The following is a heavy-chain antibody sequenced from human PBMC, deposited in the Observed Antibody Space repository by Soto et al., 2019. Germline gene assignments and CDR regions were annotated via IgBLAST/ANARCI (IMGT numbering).Heavy chain of an antibody. Sequence: SETLSLTCTVSGGSVSSGAYSWSWTRQPPGKGLEWIGSVYYTGSTNYNPSLKSRVTVSLDMSKNQVALKLSSVTAADTAVYYCARHRLTFVYGMEVWGQGTRSPSP. CDR2: VYYTGST. CDR3: ARHRLTFVYGMEV. V-gene: IGHV4-61*08. J-gene: IGHJ6*02. D-gene: IGHD2-21*02. CDR1: GGSVSSGAYS.